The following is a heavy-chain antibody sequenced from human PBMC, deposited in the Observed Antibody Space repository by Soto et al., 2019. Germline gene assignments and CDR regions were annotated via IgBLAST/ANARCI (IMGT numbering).Heavy chain of an antibody. CDR1: GYTFTSYG. CDR2: ISAYNGNT. J-gene: IGHJ6*02. D-gene: IGHD3-3*01. Sequence: ASVKVSCKASGYTFTSYGISWVRQAPGQGLEWMGWISAYNGNTNYAQKLQGRVTMTTDTSTSTAYMELRSLRSDDTAVYYCARGYYDFWSGYFPGYYYGMGVWGQGTTVTVSS. V-gene: IGHV1-18*01. CDR3: ARGYYDFWSGYFPGYYYGMGV.